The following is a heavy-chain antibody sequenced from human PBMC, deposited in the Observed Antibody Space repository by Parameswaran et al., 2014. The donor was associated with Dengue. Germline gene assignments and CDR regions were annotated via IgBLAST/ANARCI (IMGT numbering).Heavy chain of an antibody. V-gene: IGHV3-74*01. D-gene: IGHD6-13*01. J-gene: IGHJ4*02. Sequence: VRQAPGKGLVWVSRINSDGSSTSYADSVKGRFTISRDNAKNTLYLQMNSLRAEDTAVYYCARDPGYSSSWYDYWGQGTLVTVSS. CDR3: ARDPGYSSSWYDY. CDR2: INSDGSST.